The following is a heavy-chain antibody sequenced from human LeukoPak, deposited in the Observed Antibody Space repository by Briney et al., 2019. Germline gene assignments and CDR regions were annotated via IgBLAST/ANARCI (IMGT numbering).Heavy chain of an antibody. J-gene: IGHJ4*02. CDR2: IIPIVDVT. V-gene: IGHV1-69*04. D-gene: IGHD5-24*01. Sequence: SVKVSCKASGGTFSNFAFSWVRQAPGQGLQWVGRIIPIVDVTSYAQNFKGRVTITADESTTTAYMELSSLRSEDTAVYYCAREMGDQEFYFYWWDPGTLVTVSS. CDR1: GGTFSNFA. CDR3: AREMGDQEFYFYW.